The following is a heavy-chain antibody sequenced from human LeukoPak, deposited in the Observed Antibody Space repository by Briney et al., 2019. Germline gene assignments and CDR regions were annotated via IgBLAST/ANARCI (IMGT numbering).Heavy chain of an antibody. V-gene: IGHV3-74*01. CDR1: GFTFSSYW. CDR3: ALSRYDYVWGSYRYDY. D-gene: IGHD3-16*02. J-gene: IGHJ4*02. Sequence: GGSLRLSCAASGFTFSSYWKHWVRQTPGKGLVWVSRINSDGSSTSYADSVKGRFTISRDNAKNTLYLQMNSLRAEDTAVYYCALSRYDYVWGSYRYDYWGQGTLVTVSS. CDR2: INSDGSST.